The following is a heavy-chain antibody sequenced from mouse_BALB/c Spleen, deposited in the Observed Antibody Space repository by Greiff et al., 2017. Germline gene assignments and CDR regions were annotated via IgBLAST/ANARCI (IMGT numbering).Heavy chain of an antibody. J-gene: IGHJ2*01. D-gene: IGHD2-4*01. CDR3: AIMITDY. Sequence: VQLQQSGAELVRPGTSVKVSCKASGYAFTNYLIEWVKQRPGQGLEWIGVINPGSGGTNYNEKFKGKATLTADKSSSTAYMQLSSLTSDDSAVYFCAIMITDYWGQGTTLTVSS. CDR1: GYAFTNYL. CDR2: INPGSGGT. V-gene: IGHV1-54*01.